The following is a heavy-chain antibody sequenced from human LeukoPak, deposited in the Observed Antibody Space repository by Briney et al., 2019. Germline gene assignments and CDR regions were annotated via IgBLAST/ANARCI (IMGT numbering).Heavy chain of an antibody. CDR1: GYSFTTYW. D-gene: IGHD2-2*02. CDR3: ARHVVPYCSSTSCDTSWFDP. CDR2: IYPGDSNT. V-gene: IGHV5-51*01. J-gene: IGHJ5*02. Sequence: GESLKISCKGSGYSFTTYWIGWVRQMPGKGLEWMGIIYPGDSNTRYGPSFQGQVTISADKSISTAYLQWSSLKASDTAMYYCARHVVPYCSSTSCDTSWFDPWGQGTLVTVSS.